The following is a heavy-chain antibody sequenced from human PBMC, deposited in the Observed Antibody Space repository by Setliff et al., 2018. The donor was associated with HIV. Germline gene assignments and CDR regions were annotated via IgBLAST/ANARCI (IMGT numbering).Heavy chain of an antibody. Sequence: SETLSLTCTVSGDTDFYWSWIRQSPGKGLEWIGYIHASGKANYNPSLKSRVTISLDTSKMQFSPRLTSVTAADTAAYYCATLDPSGGNFLAYWGQGTLVTVSS. CDR1: GDTDFY. V-gene: IGHV4-4*09. CDR3: ATLDPSGGNFLAY. D-gene: IGHD2-21*02. CDR2: IHASGKA. J-gene: IGHJ4*02.